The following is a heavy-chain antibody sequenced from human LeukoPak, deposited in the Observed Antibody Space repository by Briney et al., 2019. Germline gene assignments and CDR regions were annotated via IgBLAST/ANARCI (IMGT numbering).Heavy chain of an antibody. CDR1: GGTFSSYA. V-gene: IGHV1-69*04. D-gene: IGHD3-22*01. CDR2: IIPILGIA. J-gene: IGHJ4*02. CDR3: ARDSSDSNTGEGY. Sequence: GASVKVSCKASGGTFSSYAISWVRQAPGQGLEWMGRIIPILGIANYAQKFQGRVTITADKSTSTAYMELSSLRSEDTAVYYCARDSSDSNTGEGYWGQGTLVTVSS.